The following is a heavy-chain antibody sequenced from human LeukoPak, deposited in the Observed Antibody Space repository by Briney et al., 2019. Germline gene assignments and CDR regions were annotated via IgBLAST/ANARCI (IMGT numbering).Heavy chain of an antibody. CDR3: ARDRGSSGWYGGFDI. Sequence: GGSLRLSRAASGFTFSSYSMNWVRQAPGKGLEWVSSISSSSSYIYYADSVKGRFTISRDNAKNSLYLQMNSLRAEDTAVYYCARDRGSSGWYGGFDIWGQGTMVTVSS. D-gene: IGHD6-19*01. V-gene: IGHV3-21*01. CDR2: ISSSSSYI. CDR1: GFTFSSYS. J-gene: IGHJ3*02.